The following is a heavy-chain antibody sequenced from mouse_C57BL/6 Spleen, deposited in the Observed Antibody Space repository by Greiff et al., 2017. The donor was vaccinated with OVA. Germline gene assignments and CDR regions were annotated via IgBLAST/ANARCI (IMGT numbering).Heavy chain of an antibody. CDR1: GFTFSDYG. CDR2: ISSGSSTI. CDR3: ARGSNLYYAMDY. J-gene: IGHJ4*01. V-gene: IGHV5-17*01. Sequence: EVKLMESGGGLVKPGGSLKLSCAASGFTFSDYGMHWVRQAPEKGLEWVAYISSGSSTIYYADTVKGRFTISRDNAKNTLFLQMTSLRSEDTAMYYCARGSNLYYAMDYWGQGTSVTVSS. D-gene: IGHD2-5*01.